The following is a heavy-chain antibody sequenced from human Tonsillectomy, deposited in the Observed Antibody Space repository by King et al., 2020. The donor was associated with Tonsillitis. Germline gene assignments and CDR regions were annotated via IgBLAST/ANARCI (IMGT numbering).Heavy chain of an antibody. CDR3: ARGLRYFEWSPTGPGHYYYYGSDI. CDR2: ISHSGFT. J-gene: IGHJ6*02. CDR1: GGSFSDYF. Sequence: HVQLQQWGAGLLKPSRALSLTCAVSGGSFSDYFWTWIRQSPGKGLEWIGDISHSGFTDYNPSLKGRLSMSIDTTKRRFSLKLTSVTAADTAVYYCARGLRYFEWSPTGPGHYYYYGSDIWGQGTTVTVS. V-gene: IGHV4-34*01. D-gene: IGHD3-9*01.